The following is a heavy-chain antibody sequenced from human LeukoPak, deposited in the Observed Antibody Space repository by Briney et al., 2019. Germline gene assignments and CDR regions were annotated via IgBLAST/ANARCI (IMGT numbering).Heavy chain of an antibody. V-gene: IGHV4-30-4*08. CDR3: ARVAPADYYYYYYYMDV. J-gene: IGHJ6*03. Sequence: PSETLSLTCTVSGGSISSSSYYWGWIRQPPGKGLEWIGYIYYSGSTYYNPSLKSRVTISVDTSKNQFSLKLSSVTAADTAVYYCARVAPADYYYYYYYMDVWGKGTTVTVSS. D-gene: IGHD6-13*01. CDR1: GGSISSSSYY. CDR2: IYYSGST.